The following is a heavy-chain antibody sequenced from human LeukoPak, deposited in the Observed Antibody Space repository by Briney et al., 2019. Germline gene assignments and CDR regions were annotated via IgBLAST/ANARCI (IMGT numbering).Heavy chain of an antibody. V-gene: IGHV3-48*01. CDR2: ISSSSFTI. CDR3: AKALPGYSSGWYTAYAFDI. J-gene: IGHJ3*02. CDR1: GFTFSSDS. Sequence: PAGGSLRLSCAASGFTFSSDSMNWVRQAPGKGLEWVSYISSSSFTIHYADSVKGRFTISRDNAKNSLYLQMNSLRAEDTAVYYCAKALPGYSSGWYTAYAFDIWGQGTMVTVSS. D-gene: IGHD6-19*01.